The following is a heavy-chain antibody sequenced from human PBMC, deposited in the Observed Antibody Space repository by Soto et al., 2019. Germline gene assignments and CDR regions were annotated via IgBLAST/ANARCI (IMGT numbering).Heavy chain of an antibody. CDR2: INPNSGVT. D-gene: IGHD1-1*01. V-gene: IGHV1-2*02. J-gene: IGHJ5*02. CDR3: ARDGVLVNFWKPIWFDP. Sequence: GASVKVSCKTSGYIFSGYYMHWVRQAPGQGLEWMGWINPNSGVTSYAQKFQGRATKSRDTSITTVYMELRRLTSDVTAVYYCARDGVLVNFWKPIWFDPWGQGTQVTV. CDR1: GYIFSGYY.